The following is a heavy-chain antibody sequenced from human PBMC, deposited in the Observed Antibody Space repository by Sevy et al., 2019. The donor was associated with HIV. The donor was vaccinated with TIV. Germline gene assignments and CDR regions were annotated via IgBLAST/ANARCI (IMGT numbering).Heavy chain of an antibody. D-gene: IGHD3-3*01. J-gene: IGHJ6*02. CDR1: GFTFSDYA. CDR2: ISYDGINK. V-gene: IGHV3-30-3*01. Sequence: GGSLRLSCAASGFTFSDYAMHWVRHTRGKGLEWVAVISYDGINKNYADSVKGRFTLSRDNSKNTLSLQMNSPRTEDTAVSYCARVMEERDYYYYGMDVWGQGTTVTVSS. CDR3: ARVMEERDYYYYGMDV.